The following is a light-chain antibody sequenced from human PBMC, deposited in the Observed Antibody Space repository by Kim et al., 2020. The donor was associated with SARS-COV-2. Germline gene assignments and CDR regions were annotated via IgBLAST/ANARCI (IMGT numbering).Light chain of an antibody. CDR3: QVWDSSSDPWV. V-gene: IGLV3-21*04. Sequence: SYELTQPPSVSVAPGKTARITCGGNNIGSKSVHXYQQKPGQAPVLVIYYDSDRPSGIPERFSGSNSGNTATLTISRVEAGDEADYYCQVWDSSSDPWVFG. J-gene: IGLJ3*02. CDR1: NIGSKS. CDR2: YDS.